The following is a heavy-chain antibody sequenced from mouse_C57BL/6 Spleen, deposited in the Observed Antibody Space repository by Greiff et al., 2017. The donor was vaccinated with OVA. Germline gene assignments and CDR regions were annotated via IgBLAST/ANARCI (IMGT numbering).Heavy chain of an antibody. Sequence: QVQLQQSGAELVRPGASVTLSCKASGYTFTDYEMHWVKQTPVHGLEWIGAIDPETGGTAYNQKFKGKAILTADKSSSTAYMELRSLTSEDSAVYYCTRTRLRREFAYWGQGTLVTVSA. CDR1: GYTFTDYE. CDR3: TRTRLRREFAY. D-gene: IGHD2-4*01. J-gene: IGHJ3*01. V-gene: IGHV1-15*01. CDR2: IDPETGGT.